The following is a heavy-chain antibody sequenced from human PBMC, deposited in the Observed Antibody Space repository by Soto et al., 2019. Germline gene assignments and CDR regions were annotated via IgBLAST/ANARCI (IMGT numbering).Heavy chain of an antibody. CDR3: ARGTVPYYFHSMAADY. V-gene: IGHV1-18*01. Sequence: QVQLVQSGAAVKRPGASVKVSCKASGYTFTTSGISWVRQAPGQGLEWLAWISAYNGNTNYAQTLQGRVTMTTDAATSTAYRGLRSLRSDDTAMYDCARGTVPYYFHSMAADYWGQGTLVTVSS. CDR1: GYTFTTSG. CDR2: ISAYNGNT. J-gene: IGHJ4*02. D-gene: IGHD3-22*01.